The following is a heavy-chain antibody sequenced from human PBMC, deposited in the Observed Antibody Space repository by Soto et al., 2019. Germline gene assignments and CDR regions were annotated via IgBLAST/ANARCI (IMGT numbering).Heavy chain of an antibody. D-gene: IGHD1-26*01. Sequence: EVQLAESGGGLVEPGGSLRLSCVASGFTFSYAWMRWVRQAPGKGLEWVGRIKSKTDGGTADYAAPVEGRFTISRDNAKNSLYLQMNSLRAEDTAVYYCARGVREQVWGQGTTVTVSS. CDR3: ARGVREQV. CDR1: GFTFSYAW. V-gene: IGHV3-15*01. CDR2: IKSKTDGGTA. J-gene: IGHJ6*02.